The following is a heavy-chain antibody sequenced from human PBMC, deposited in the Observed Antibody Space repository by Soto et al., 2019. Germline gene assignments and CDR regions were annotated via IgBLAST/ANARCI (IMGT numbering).Heavy chain of an antibody. V-gene: IGHV4-39*01. J-gene: IGHJ4*02. CDR3: ASTTITGTTIDY. D-gene: IGHD1-7*01. CDR1: GGSIISSSYY. Sequence: SETLSLTCTVSGGSIISSSYYWGLIRQPPGKGLEWIGSIYYSGSTYYNPSLKSRVTISVDTSKNQFSLKLSSVTAADTAVYYCASTTITGTTIDYWGQGNLVTVSS. CDR2: IYYSGST.